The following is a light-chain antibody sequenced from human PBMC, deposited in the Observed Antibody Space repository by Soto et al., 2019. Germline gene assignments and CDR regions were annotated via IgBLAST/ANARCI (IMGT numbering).Light chain of an antibody. J-gene: IGKJ2*01. CDR2: DVS. Sequence: DIQMTQSPSFLSASVGDRFTITCRASRTIAWYLNWYSQKPGKAPNLLIHDVSTLETGVPARFSGRGSGTIFTLTIINLQPEDVATYYCQQYDSRPNTFGQGTQVDIK. V-gene: IGKV1-33*01. CDR1: RTIAWY. CDR3: QQYDSRPNT.